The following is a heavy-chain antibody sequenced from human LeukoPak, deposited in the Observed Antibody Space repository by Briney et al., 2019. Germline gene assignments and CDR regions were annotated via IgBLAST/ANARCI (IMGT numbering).Heavy chain of an antibody. J-gene: IGHJ3*02. Sequence: GESLKISCKGSGYSFSMYWTGWVRQVPGKSLEWMGIIYPGDSQTAYSPSFQGQVTISADKSINTAYLQWRSLEASDTAMYYCGRIRGYDFWSRGAFDIWGQGTMVTVSS. V-gene: IGHV5-51*01. CDR3: GRIRGYDFWSRGAFDI. D-gene: IGHD3-3*01. CDR2: IYPGDSQT. CDR1: GYSFSMYW.